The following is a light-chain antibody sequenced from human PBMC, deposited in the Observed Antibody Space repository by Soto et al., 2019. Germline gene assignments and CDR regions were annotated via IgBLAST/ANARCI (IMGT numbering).Light chain of an antibody. CDR3: QQSYMEPIT. V-gene: IGKV1-39*01. Sequence: DIQMTQSPSSLSASVGHRVTITCRASQSISTYLNWYQKKPGKAPNLLIYDASRLQSGVPSWFSGSGGGTDFTLSISSVQPEDFATCFCQQSYMEPITFGRGTQLEI. CDR1: QSISTY. CDR2: DAS. J-gene: IGKJ5*01.